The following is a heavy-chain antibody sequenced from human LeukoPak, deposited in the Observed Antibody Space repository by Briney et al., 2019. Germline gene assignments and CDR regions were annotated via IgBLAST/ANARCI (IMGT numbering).Heavy chain of an antibody. CDR1: GFTFSSYA. D-gene: IGHD5-18*01. CDR3: FDTAMAGY. V-gene: IGHV3-23*01. CDR2: ISGSGGST. Sequence: GGSLRLSCAASGFTFSSYAMSWVRPPPGRGLECVSAISGSGGSTYYADSVKGRFTISRDNSKNTLYVQMNSQRAEDTAVYYCFDTAMAGYWGQGTLVTVSS. J-gene: IGHJ4*02.